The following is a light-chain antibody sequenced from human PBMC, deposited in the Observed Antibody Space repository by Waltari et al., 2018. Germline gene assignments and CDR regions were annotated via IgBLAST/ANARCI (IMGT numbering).Light chain of an antibody. Sequence: QSALTQPPSVSGSPGQSVTISCPGTNSDVGYFNRATWYQQAPGTAPKLLIFEVTNRPSGVPDRFSGSKSGNTASLTISGLQADDETDYYCMSYTTSDTWVFGGGTKVTVL. CDR1: NSDVGYFNR. V-gene: IGLV2-18*02. J-gene: IGLJ3*02. CDR3: MSYTTSDTWV. CDR2: EVT.